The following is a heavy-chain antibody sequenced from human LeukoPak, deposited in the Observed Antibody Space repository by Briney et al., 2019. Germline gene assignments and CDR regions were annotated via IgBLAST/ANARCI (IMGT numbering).Heavy chain of an antibody. CDR3: AREGGYSYAGNWFDP. CDR1: GGTFSSYD. Sequence: SVKVSCKASGGTFSSYDISWVRQAPGQGLEWMGGIIPIFGTANYAQRFQGRVTITADKSTSTAYMELSSLRSEDTAVYYCAREGGYSYAGNWFDPWGQGTLVTVSS. J-gene: IGHJ5*02. D-gene: IGHD5-18*01. CDR2: IIPIFGTA. V-gene: IGHV1-69*06.